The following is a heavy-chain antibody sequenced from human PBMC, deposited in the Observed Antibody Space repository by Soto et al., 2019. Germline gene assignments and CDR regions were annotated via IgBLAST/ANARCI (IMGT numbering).Heavy chain of an antibody. CDR2: LNVGTGNT. CDR3: ARESRDFFLWFDP. V-gene: IGHV1-3*01. J-gene: IGHJ5*02. Sequence: QVQLVQSGGEVKKPGASVKVSCKAYGYIFSKYAIHWVRQVPGHKLEWMGWLNVGTGNTKYSQKFQGRVTITRDTSATTAYMELHSLTSEDTAVYYCARESRDFFLWFDPWGQGTLVTVSS. CDR1: GYIFSKYA.